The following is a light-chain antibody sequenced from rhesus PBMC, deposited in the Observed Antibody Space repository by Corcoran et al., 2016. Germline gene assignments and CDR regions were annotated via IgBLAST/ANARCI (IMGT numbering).Light chain of an antibody. CDR2: SAS. Sequence: DIQMTQSPSSLSASVGDRVTITCRASQSISNYLNLYQHEPGKAPKLLIYSASSLQSGVPSRFSGSGYGTEFTLTISSLQPEDFATYYCQQFKNYLWTFGQGTKVEIK. CDR3: QQFKNYLWT. CDR1: QSISNY. J-gene: IGKJ1*01. V-gene: IGKV1-41*01.